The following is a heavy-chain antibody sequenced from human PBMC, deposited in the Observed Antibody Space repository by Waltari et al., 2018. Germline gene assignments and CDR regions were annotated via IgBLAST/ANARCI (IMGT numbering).Heavy chain of an antibody. Sequence: EGHLLESGGGLVQPGGSLRLSCVASGFTFFPYAMSWVRQAPGKGLEWVSGISDSGVVTKYADSVKGRFTVSRDNSKNTLYLQLNSLRAEDTAVYYCARHLYSIDYLELDNWGQGTLVTVSS. V-gene: IGHV3-23*01. D-gene: IGHD3-22*01. J-gene: IGHJ4*02. CDR1: GFTFFPYA. CDR3: ARHLYSIDYLELDN. CDR2: ISDSGVVT.